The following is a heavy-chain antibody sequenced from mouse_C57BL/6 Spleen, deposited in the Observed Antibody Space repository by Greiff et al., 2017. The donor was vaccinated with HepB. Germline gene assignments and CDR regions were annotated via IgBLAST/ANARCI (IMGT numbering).Heavy chain of an antibody. J-gene: IGHJ4*01. CDR3: AREDDYYAMDY. CDR1: GYSITSGYY. Sequence: EVQVVESGPGLVKPSQSLSLTCSVTGYSITSGYYWNWIRQFPGNKLEWMGYISYDGSNNYNPSLKNRISITRDTSKNQFFLKLNSVTTEDTATYYCAREDDYYAMDYWGQGTSVTVSS. V-gene: IGHV3-6*01. CDR2: ISYDGSN.